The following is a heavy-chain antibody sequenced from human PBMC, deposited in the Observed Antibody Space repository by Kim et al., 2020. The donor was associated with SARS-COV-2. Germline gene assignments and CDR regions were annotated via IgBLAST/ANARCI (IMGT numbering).Heavy chain of an antibody. J-gene: IGHJ4*02. CDR1: GFTFKKYR. Sequence: GGSLRLSCSVSGFTFKKYRMTWVRQAPGKGLEWVANINQDSSEKFYVDSVKGRFTISRDNARDSLYLQMDSLRVEDTAVYYCVAGGTYLGVWGQGTLVTVS. CDR3: VAGGTYLGV. V-gene: IGHV3-7*01. D-gene: IGHD3-16*01. CDR2: INQDSSEK.